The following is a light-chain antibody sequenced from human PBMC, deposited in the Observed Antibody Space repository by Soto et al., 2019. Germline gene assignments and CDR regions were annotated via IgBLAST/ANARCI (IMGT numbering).Light chain of an antibody. CDR3: QQYNSLHT. V-gene: IGKV1-5*03. CDR1: QSISSW. J-gene: IGKJ2*01. CDR2: KAS. Sequence: DIQMTQSPSTLSASVGDRVTITCRASQSISSWLAWYQQKPGKAPKLLIYKASSLESGVPSWFSGSGSGTEFTLTISSLQPDDFATYYCQQYNSLHTFGQGTKLEIK.